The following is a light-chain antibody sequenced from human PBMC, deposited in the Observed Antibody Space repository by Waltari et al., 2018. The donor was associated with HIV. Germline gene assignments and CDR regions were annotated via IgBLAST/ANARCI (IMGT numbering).Light chain of an antibody. V-gene: IGLV1-44*01. CDR3: AAWDDSLNGPNWV. CDR2: SNN. CDR1: SSNIGSNT. Sequence: QSVLTQPPSASGTPGQRVTISCSGSSSNIGSNTANCYQQLPGTAPKLLIYSNNQRPSGVPDRFSGSKSGTSASLAISGLQSEDEADYYCAAWDDSLNGPNWVFGGGTKLTVL. J-gene: IGLJ3*02.